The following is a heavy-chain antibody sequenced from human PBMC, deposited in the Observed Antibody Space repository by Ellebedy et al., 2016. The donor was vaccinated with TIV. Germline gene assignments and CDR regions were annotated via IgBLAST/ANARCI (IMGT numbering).Heavy chain of an antibody. J-gene: IGHJ4*02. CDR2: IYYSGST. CDR1: GGSISSYY. V-gene: IGHV4-59*12. D-gene: IGHD2-8*01. CDR3: ARDGCTNGVCAFDY. Sequence: MPSETLSLTCTVSGGSISSYYWSWIRQPPGKGLEWIGYIYYSGSTNYNPSLKSRVTISVDTSKNQFSLKLSSVTAADTAVYYCARDGCTNGVCAFDYWGQGTLVTVSS.